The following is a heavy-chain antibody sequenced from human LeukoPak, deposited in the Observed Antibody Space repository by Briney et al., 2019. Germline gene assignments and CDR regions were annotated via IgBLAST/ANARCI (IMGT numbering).Heavy chain of an antibody. CDR1: GFTFSNYW. Sequence: PGGSLRLSCAASGFTFSNYWVHWVRQAPGKGLVWVSRINTDGSSTSYADSVKGRFTISRDNAKNTLYLQMNSLRAEDTAVYYCARVRIVATTYYFDYWGQGTLVTVSS. CDR3: ARVRIVATTYYFDY. J-gene: IGHJ4*02. CDR2: INTDGSST. D-gene: IGHD5-12*01. V-gene: IGHV3-74*01.